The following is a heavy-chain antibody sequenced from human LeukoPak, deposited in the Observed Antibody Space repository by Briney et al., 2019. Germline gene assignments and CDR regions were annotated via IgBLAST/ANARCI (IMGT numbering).Heavy chain of an antibody. CDR2: ISPGDSDT. CDR1: EYIFTNYW. CDR3: ARRAAVTSGYPYYFDS. D-gene: IGHD4-17*01. V-gene: IGHV5-51*01. Sequence: KPGESLKISCKGSEYIFTNYWIGWVRQMPGQGLEWMGIISPGDSDTRNSPSFEGQVTISADKSLSTAYLQWGSLKASDTAMYYCARRAAVTSGYPYYFDSWGRGTLVTVSS. J-gene: IGHJ4*02.